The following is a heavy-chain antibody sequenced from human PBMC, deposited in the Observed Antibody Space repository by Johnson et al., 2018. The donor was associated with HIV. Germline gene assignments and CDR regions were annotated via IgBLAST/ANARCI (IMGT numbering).Heavy chain of an antibody. V-gene: IGHV3-7*04. CDR3: ARGYSYGFILS. CDR1: GFTFSNYG. J-gene: IGHJ3*01. D-gene: IGHD5-18*01. Sequence: VQLVESGGGLVQPGGSLRLSCAASGFTFSNYGMHWVRQAPGKGLEWVANIKQDGSEKYYVDSVKGRFTISRDNAKNSLYLQMNSLRAEDTAVYYCARGYSYGFILSWGQGTMVSVSS. CDR2: IKQDGSEK.